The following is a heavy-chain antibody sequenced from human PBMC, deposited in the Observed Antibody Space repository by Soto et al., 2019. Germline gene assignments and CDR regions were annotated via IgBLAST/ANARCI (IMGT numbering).Heavy chain of an antibody. D-gene: IGHD3-22*01. V-gene: IGHV1-18*04. CDR1: GYSFTSHG. CDR2: ISGHNGNT. CDR3: ARHRFNYYDDTVYYYFDY. J-gene: IGHJ4*02. Sequence: ASVKVSCKASGYSFTSHGISWVRQAPGQGPEWMGWISGHNGNTNHPQSLQGRVTMTTDTSGNTAYMELRSLRSDDTAVYYCARHRFNYYDDTVYYYFDYWGQGTLVTVSS.